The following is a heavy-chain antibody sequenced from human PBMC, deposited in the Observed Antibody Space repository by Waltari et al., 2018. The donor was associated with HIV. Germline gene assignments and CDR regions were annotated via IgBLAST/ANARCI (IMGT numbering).Heavy chain of an antibody. CDR1: GGSIRSSSYY. J-gene: IGHJ4*02. V-gene: IGHV4-39*07. D-gene: IGHD3-22*01. CDR3: ARVPYYYDSSGYTV. Sequence: QLQLQESGPGLVKPSETLSLTCTVSGGSIRSSSYYWGWIRQPPGKGLEWIGSIYYSGSTYYNPSLKSRVTISVDTSKNQFSLKLSSVTAADTAVYYCARVPYYYDSSGYTVWGQGTLVTVSS. CDR2: IYYSGST.